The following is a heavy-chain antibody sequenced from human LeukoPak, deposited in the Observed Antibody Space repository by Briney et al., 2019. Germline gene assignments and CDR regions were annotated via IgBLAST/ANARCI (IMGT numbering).Heavy chain of an antibody. CDR1: GFTFSSYE. Sequence: PGGSLRLSCAASGFTFSSYEMNWVRQAPGKGLGWVSDISSSGRIIYYADSVKGRFTISRDNTKNSLYLQMNSLRAEDTAVYYCARVSRYANDYWGQGTLVTVSS. V-gene: IGHV3-48*03. J-gene: IGHJ4*02. CDR3: ARVSRYANDY. D-gene: IGHD2-2*01. CDR2: ISSSGRII.